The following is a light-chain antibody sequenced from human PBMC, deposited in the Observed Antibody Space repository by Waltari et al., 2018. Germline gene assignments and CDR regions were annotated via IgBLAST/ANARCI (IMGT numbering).Light chain of an antibody. CDR1: QSISGY. Sequence: DIQMTQSPSSLSASVGDRVTITCRASQSISGYLNWYQQKPGKAPKVLIYATSSLQSGVPARASGSGSGTDVTLTISSLQPEEFATYYCQQSYRTPPLTFGGGTKVEIK. J-gene: IGKJ4*01. V-gene: IGKV1-39*01. CDR3: QQSYRTPPLT. CDR2: ATS.